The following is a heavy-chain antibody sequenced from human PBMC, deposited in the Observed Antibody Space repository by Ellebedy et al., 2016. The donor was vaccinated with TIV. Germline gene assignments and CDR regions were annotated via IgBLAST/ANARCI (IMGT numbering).Heavy chain of an antibody. Sequence: SVKVSXXASGYSFTTYGVTWVRQAPGQGLQWMGMIIPIFDTPKYAQKFQGRVTITADTSTSTAYMEVSSLRSEDTAVYYCARHREQSWFDTWGQGTLITVST. CDR3: ARHREQSWFDT. D-gene: IGHD6-19*01. J-gene: IGHJ5*02. CDR2: IIPIFDTP. CDR1: GYSFTTYG. V-gene: IGHV1-69*06.